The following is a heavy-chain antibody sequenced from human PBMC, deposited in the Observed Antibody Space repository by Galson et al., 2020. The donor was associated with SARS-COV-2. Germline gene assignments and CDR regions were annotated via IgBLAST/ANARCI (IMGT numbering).Heavy chain of an antibody. D-gene: IGHD4-17*01. V-gene: IGHV4-59*01. J-gene: IGHJ6*02. Sequence: ETSETLSLTCSVYDGPMSSYYWSWIRQPPGKGLEWIGYISYSGSANYNPSLRSRVTISVDLSKNQFSLKVTSVTAADTAVYYCARDPAPLYGDNYYYGMDVWGRGTTVTVSS. CDR2: ISYSGSA. CDR1: DGPMSSYY. CDR3: ARDPAPLYGDNYYYGMDV.